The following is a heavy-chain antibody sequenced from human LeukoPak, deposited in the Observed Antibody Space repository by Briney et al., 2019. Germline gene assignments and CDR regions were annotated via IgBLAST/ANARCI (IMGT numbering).Heavy chain of an antibody. CDR1: GNTFTSYY. CDR3: ARSRLSQMSYFQH. V-gene: IGHV1-46*01. Sequence: ASVKVSCKASGNTFTSYYMHWVRQAPGQGLEWMGIIDPSGGSTRYAPKFQGRVTMTRDMSTSTVYMDLSNLRSEDTAVYYCARSRLSQMSYFQHWGQGTLVTVSS. CDR2: IDPSGGST. J-gene: IGHJ1*01. D-gene: IGHD2/OR15-2a*01.